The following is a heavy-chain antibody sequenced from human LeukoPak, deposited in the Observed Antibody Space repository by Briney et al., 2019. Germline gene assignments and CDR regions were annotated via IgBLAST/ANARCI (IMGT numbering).Heavy chain of an antibody. Sequence: SVKVSCKASGGTFSSYAISWVRQAPGHGLEWMGRIIPIFGTANYAQKFQGRVTITTDESTSTAYMELSSLRSEDTAVYYCAREVVVVVAATQGAFDIWGQGRMVTVSS. J-gene: IGHJ3*02. CDR1: GGTFSSYA. V-gene: IGHV1-69*05. CDR2: IIPIFGTA. D-gene: IGHD2-15*01. CDR3: AREVVVVVAATQGAFDI.